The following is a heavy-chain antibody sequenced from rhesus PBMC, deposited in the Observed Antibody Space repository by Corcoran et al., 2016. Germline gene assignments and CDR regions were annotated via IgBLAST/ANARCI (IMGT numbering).Heavy chain of an antibody. Sequence: QVQLQESGPGLVKPSETLSLTCAVSGGPISGNFWSWIRQPPGKGLEWIGCIYVSGGSTDYNPSLKSRVTISTDTSKNQFSLKLSSVTAADTAVYFCARKSPYGPNSDGYQGTFDYWGQGVLVTVSS. V-gene: IGHV4-160*01. J-gene: IGHJ4*01. CDR3: ARKSPYGPNSDGYQGTFDY. CDR2: IYVSGGST. D-gene: IGHD5-36*01. CDR1: GGPISGNF.